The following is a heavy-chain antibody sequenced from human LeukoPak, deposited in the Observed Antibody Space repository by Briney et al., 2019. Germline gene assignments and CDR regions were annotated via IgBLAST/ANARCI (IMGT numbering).Heavy chain of an antibody. CDR2: ISSSSSTI. CDR1: GFTFSSYS. J-gene: IGHJ4*02. V-gene: IGHV3-48*04. Sequence: SGGSLRLSCAASGFTFSSYSMNWVRQAPGKGLEWVSYISSSSSTIYYADSVKGRFTISRDNAKNSLYLQMNSLRAEDTAVYYCARARTSGGYPIPFDYWGQGTLVTVSS. CDR3: ARARTSGGYPIPFDY. D-gene: IGHD1-26*01.